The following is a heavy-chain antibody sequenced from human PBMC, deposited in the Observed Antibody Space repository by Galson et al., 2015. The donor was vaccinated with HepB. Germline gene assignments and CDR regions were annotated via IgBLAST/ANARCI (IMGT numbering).Heavy chain of an antibody. CDR2: IYPGDSDT. J-gene: IGHJ6*03. V-gene: IGHV5-51*01. D-gene: IGHD3-3*01. Sequence: QSGAEVTKPGESLKISCKGSGHSFTSYWIAWVRQMPGKGLEWMGIIYPGDSDTRYSPSFQGQVTISADKSITTAYLQWSSLKASDTAIYYCARQDDSLFDIDVWGKGTTVTVSS. CDR3: ARQDDSLFDIDV. CDR1: GHSFTSYW.